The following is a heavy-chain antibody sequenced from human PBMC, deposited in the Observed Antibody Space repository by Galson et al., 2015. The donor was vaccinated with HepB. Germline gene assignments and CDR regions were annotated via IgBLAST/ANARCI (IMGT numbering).Heavy chain of an antibody. CDR1: GFTFSNAW. Sequence: SLRLSCAASGFTFSNAWMSWVRQAPGKGLEWVSVISAGGDNTFYAGSVKGRFTISRDNSKDTLYLQMNSLRAGDSAVYYCAKGGSSSCYGYSTSWGQGTLVTVSS. J-gene: IGHJ5*02. CDR2: ISAGGDNT. V-gene: IGHV3-23*01. D-gene: IGHD2-2*01. CDR3: AKGGSSSCYGYSTS.